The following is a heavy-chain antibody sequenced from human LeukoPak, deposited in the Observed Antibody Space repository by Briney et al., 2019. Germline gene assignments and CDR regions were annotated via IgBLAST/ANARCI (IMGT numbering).Heavy chain of an antibody. Sequence: ASVKVSSKASGYTLTGFYIHWVRQVPGQGLEWMGWINPRSGATNYAQTFQDRVTMTRDTSISTAYMELSRLRSDDTAVYYCARVRVPYYYDSSGYPYYFDYWGQGTLVTVSS. CDR3: ARVRVPYYYDSSGYPYYFDY. V-gene: IGHV1-2*02. CDR2: INPRSGAT. CDR1: GYTLTGFY. J-gene: IGHJ4*02. D-gene: IGHD3-22*01.